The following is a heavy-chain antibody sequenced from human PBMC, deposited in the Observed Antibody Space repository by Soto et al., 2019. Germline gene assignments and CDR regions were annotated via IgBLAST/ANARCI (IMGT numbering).Heavy chain of an antibody. CDR1: GYTFTSYG. CDR3: AGALYYYDNSGLDY. J-gene: IGHJ4*02. V-gene: IGHV1-18*01. CDR2: INIYSGDA. Sequence: QVRLEQSGPEVKKTGASVKVSCKASGYTFTSYGISWVRQAPGQGLEWMGWINIYSGDANYAQSFHVRVTMTRDKPTNTVYMEMRTLRSDDTAVYYCAGALYYYDNSGLDYWGQGTLVTVSS. D-gene: IGHD3-22*01.